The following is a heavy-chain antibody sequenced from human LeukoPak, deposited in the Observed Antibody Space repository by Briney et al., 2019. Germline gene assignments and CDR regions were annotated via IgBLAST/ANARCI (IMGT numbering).Heavy chain of an antibody. CDR3: ARGTTVTTPSFDY. CDR1: GGSFSGYY. J-gene: IGHJ4*02. V-gene: IGHV4-34*01. Sequence: SETLSVTCAVYGGSFSGYYWSWIRQPPGNGLEWIGEINHSGSTNYNPSLKSRVTISVDTSKNQFSLKLSSVTAADTAVYYCARGTTVTTPSFDYWGQGTLVTVSS. D-gene: IGHD4-11*01. CDR2: INHSGST.